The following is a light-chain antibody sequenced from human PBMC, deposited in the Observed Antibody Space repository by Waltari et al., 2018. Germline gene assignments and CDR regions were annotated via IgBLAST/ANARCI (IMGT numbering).Light chain of an antibody. V-gene: IGLV1-44*01. CDR3: ATWDDRLTGVL. CDR1: NSNIGSNT. J-gene: IGLJ2*01. Sequence: QSVVSQPPSASGTPGQRVTISCSGSNSNIGSNTVNWYQHLPGPAPRLPIYSNDQRPSGVPDRFSGAKSGTSASLAISGLQSEDEADYYCATWDDRLTGVLFGGGTELTVL. CDR2: SND.